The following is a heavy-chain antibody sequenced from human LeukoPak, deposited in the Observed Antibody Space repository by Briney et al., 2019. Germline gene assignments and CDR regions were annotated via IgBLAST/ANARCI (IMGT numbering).Heavy chain of an antibody. CDR2: INKSGGST. D-gene: IGHD3-10*01. V-gene: IGHV1-46*03. CDR1: GYMFTSYY. J-gene: IGHJ4*02. Sequence: ASVKVSCKASGYMFTSYYIQWVRQAPGQGLEWMGVINKSGGSTNYAQKFQGRVTMSRDTSTSIVYMELSSLRSEDTAVYYCTRNDASGLDYWGQGTLVTVSS. CDR3: TRNDASGLDY.